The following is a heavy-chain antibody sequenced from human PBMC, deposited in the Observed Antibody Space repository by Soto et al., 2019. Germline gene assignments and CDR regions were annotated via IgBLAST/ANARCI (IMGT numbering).Heavy chain of an antibody. D-gene: IGHD5-12*01. V-gene: IGHV1-18*01. J-gene: IGHJ4*02. Sequence: ASVKVSCKASGYTFTSYGISWVRQAPGQGLEWMGWISPYNGITNYAQKFQGRVTITTDKSTSTAYMELSSLRSEDTAVYYCASGWDRVATILPWYWGQGTLVTVSS. CDR3: ASGWDRVATILPWY. CDR2: ISPYNGIT. CDR1: GYTFTSYG.